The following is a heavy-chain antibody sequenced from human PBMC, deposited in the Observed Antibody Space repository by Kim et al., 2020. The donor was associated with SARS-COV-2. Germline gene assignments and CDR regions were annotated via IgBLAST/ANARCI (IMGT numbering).Heavy chain of an antibody. CDR1: GGSISSSNW. J-gene: IGHJ6*02. CDR3: ARVLVTTDYYYGMDV. D-gene: IGHD4-4*01. CDR2: IYHSGST. Sequence: SETLSLTCAVSGGSISSSNWCSWVRQPPGKGLEWIGEIYHSGSTNYNPSLKSRVTISVDKSKNQVSLKLSSVTAADTAVYYCARVLVTTDYYYGMDVWGPGATVTVSS. V-gene: IGHV4-4*02.